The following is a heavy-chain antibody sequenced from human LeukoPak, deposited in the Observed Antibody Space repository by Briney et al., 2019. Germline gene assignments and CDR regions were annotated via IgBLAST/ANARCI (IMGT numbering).Heavy chain of an antibody. CDR3: ARVCGYSYGSVDY. Sequence: GGSLRLSCAASGFTFSSYSMNWVRQAPGKGLEWVSSISSSSSYIYYADSVKGRFTISRDNAKNSLYLQMNSLRAEDTAVYYCARVCGYSYGSVDYWGREPWSPSPQ. CDR2: ISSSSSYI. V-gene: IGHV3-21*01. CDR1: GFTFSSYS. D-gene: IGHD5-18*01. J-gene: IGHJ4*02.